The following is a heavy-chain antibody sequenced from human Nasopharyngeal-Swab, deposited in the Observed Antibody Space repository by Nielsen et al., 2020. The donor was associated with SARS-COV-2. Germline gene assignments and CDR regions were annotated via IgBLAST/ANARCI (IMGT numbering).Heavy chain of an antibody. D-gene: IGHD3-16*01. V-gene: IGHV6-1*01. CDR2: TYYRSKWFN. J-gene: IGHJ5*02. CDR3: TRDAGGYNWFDP. Sequence: QTLSLTCAISGDRVSGNSATWSWIRQSPSRGLEWLGKTYYRSKWFNDYAVSVKSRITINPDTSKNQFSLQLNSVTPEDTAVYYCTRDAGGYNWFDPWGQGTLVTVSS. CDR1: GDRVSGNSAT.